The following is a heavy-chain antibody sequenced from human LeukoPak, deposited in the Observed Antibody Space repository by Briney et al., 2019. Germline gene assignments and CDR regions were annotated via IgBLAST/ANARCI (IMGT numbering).Heavy chain of an antibody. V-gene: IGHV4-39*07. CDR3: ARGSRENYYDSSGYLDY. CDR2: IYYSGST. Sequence: SETLSLTCTVSGGSISSSSYYWGWIRQPPGKGLVGIGSIYYSGSTNYNPSLKSRVTISVDTSKNQFSLKLSSVTAADTAVYYCARGSRENYYDSSGYLDYWGEGTLVTVSS. D-gene: IGHD3-22*01. J-gene: IGHJ4*02. CDR1: GGSISSSSYY.